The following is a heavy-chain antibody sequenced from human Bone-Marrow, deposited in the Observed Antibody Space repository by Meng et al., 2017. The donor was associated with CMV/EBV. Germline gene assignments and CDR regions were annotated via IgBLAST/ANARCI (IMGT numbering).Heavy chain of an antibody. CDR1: GYNFADYW. CDR3: ASFHGSGGRPPFY. V-gene: IGHV5-51*01. CDR2: IYPSDSDT. J-gene: IGHJ4*02. Sequence: GGSLRLSCQGSGYNFADYWIVWVRQMPGKGLEWMAMIYPSDSDTRYSPSFQGQVTISADKSISTAYLQWSSLKASDTAMYYCASFHGSGGRPPFYWGQGTLVTVSS. D-gene: IGHD6-19*01.